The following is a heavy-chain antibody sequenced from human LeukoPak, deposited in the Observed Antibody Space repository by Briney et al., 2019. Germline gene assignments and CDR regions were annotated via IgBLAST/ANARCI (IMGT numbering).Heavy chain of an antibody. J-gene: IGHJ4*02. CDR1: GYSISSGYY. D-gene: IGHD2-2*01. Sequence: PSETLSLTCAVSGYSISSGYYWGWIRQPPGKGLEWIGSIYYSGSTYYNPSLKSRVTISVDTSKNQFSLKLSSVTAADTAVYYCARGGPAAIDYWGQGTLVTVSS. CDR2: IYYSGST. V-gene: IGHV4-38-2*01. CDR3: ARGGPAAIDY.